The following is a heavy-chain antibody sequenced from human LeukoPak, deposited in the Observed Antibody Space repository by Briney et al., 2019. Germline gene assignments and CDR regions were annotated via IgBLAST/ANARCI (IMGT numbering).Heavy chain of an antibody. CDR2: IYYSGIT. J-gene: IGHJ5*01. V-gene: IGHV4-30-4*01. Sequence: SQTLSLTCSVSGGSISRSDYYWSWIRQPPGKGLEWIGYIYYSGITYYNPSLKSRVTISVDTSKNQFSLRLSSVTAADTAVYYCARGGGGSSTGTIYWFDSWGQGTLVTVSS. CDR3: ARGGGGSSTGTIYWFDS. CDR1: GGSISRSDYY. D-gene: IGHD4-17*01.